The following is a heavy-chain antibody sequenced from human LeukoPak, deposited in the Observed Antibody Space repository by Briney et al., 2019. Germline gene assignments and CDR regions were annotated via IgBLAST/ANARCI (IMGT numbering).Heavy chain of an antibody. V-gene: IGHV3-48*01. D-gene: IGHD6-19*01. J-gene: IGHJ5*02. CDR3: ARDHSSGWYLGWFDP. CDR1: GFTFSSYS. Sequence: GGSLRLSCAASGFTFSSYSMNWVRQAPGRGLGWVSYISSSSSTIYYADSVKGRFTISRDNAKNSLYLQMNSLRAEDTAVYYCARDHSSGWYLGWFDPWGQGTLVTVSS. CDR2: ISSSSSTI.